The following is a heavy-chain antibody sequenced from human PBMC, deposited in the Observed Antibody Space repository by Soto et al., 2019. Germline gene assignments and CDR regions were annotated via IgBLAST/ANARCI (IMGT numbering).Heavy chain of an antibody. D-gene: IGHD6-13*01. Sequence: GWSLRLSCAASGFTFSSYAMSWVREAPGKGLEWVSAISGSGGSTYYADSVKGRFTISRDNSKNTLYLQMNSLRAEDTAVYYCAKYSSWYNYYYGMDVWGQGPTMTV. CDR3: AKYSSWYNYYYGMDV. V-gene: IGHV3-23*01. J-gene: IGHJ6*02. CDR1: GFTFSSYA. CDR2: ISGSGGST.